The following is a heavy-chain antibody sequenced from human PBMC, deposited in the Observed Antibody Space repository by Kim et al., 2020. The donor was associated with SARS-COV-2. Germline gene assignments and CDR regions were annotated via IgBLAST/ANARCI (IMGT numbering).Heavy chain of an antibody. D-gene: IGHD2-15*01. V-gene: IGHV3-64*02. Sequence: GGSLRLSCAASGFSFSAYGIHWVRQAPGKGLQYVSAISGTGMWTYYAESVKGRFTISRDNSNNRLYLQMGSLRAEDMAVYYCARVGVAGRYFVLWGRGSL. CDR1: GFSFSAYG. J-gene: IGHJ2*01. CDR2: ISGTGMWT. CDR3: ARVGVAGRYFVL.